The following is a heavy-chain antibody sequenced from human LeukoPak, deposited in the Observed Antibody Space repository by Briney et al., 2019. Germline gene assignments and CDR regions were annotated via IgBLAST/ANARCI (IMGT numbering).Heavy chain of an antibody. V-gene: IGHV3-30*18. CDR2: ISYDGGNK. J-gene: IGHJ4*02. Sequence: PGRSLRLSCAASGFTFSGYGMHWVRQAPGKGLEWVAVISYDGGNKYYADSVKGRFTIAGDNSKNILYLQMNSLRADDTAVYYCAKDMHCDSSGYYGPQFDSWGQGTLVTVSS. CDR1: GFTFSGYG. D-gene: IGHD3-22*01. CDR3: AKDMHCDSSGYYGPQFDS.